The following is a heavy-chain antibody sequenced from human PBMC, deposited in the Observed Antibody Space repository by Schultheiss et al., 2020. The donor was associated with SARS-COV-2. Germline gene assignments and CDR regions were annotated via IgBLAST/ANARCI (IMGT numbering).Heavy chain of an antibody. Sequence: GESLKISCAASGFTFSSYSMNWVRQAPGKGLEWVSYISSSSSTIYYADSVKGRFTISRDNAKNSLYLQMNSLRAEDTAVYYCARVYSSSDHWGQGTLVTVSS. D-gene: IGHD6-13*01. CDR1: GFTFSSYS. CDR3: ARVYSSSDH. V-gene: IGHV3-48*04. CDR2: ISSSSSTI. J-gene: IGHJ4*02.